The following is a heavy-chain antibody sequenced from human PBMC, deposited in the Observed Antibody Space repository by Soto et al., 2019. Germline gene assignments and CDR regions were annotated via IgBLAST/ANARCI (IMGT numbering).Heavy chain of an antibody. V-gene: IGHV4-59*01. J-gene: IGHJ3*02. CDR2: IYYSGST. CDR1: GGSISSYY. CDR3: ARDREQWLDHDAFDI. Sequence: SETLSLTCTVSGGSISSYYWSWIRQPPGKGLEWIGYIYYSGSTNYNPSLKSRVTISVDTSKNQFSLKLSSVSAADTAVYYCARDREQWLDHDAFDIWGQGTMVTVS. D-gene: IGHD6-19*01.